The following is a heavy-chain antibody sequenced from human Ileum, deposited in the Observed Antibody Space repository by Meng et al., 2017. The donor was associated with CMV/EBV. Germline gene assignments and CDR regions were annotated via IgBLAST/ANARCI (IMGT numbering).Heavy chain of an antibody. J-gene: IGHJ6*02. V-gene: IGHV3-30-3*01. CDR3: ASVPSPHIVVTFGMDV. D-gene: IGHD2-21*01. Sequence: GGSLRLSCAASGFIFSSDAMHWVRQAPGKGLEWVAVISYDGSNKYYTDSVKGRFTISRDNPENTLYLQMNSLRAEDTAVYYCASVPSPHIVVTFGMDVWGQGTTVTVSS. CDR2: ISYDGSNK. CDR1: GFIFSSDA.